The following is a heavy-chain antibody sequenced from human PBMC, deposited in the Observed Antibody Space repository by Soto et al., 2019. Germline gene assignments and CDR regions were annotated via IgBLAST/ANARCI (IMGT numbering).Heavy chain of an antibody. Sequence: GESLKISCKGSGYSFTSYWIGWVRQMPGKGLEWMGIIYPGDSDTRYSPSFQGQVTISADKSISTAYLQWSSLKASDTAMYYCARSKRGYDILTGYNPYYYYGMDVWGQGTTVTVSS. V-gene: IGHV5-51*01. CDR3: ARSKRGYDILTGYNPYYYYGMDV. CDR1: GYSFTSYW. CDR2: IYPGDSDT. D-gene: IGHD3-9*01. J-gene: IGHJ6*02.